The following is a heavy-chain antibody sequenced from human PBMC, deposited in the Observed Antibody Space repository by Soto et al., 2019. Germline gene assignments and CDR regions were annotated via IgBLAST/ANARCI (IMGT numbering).Heavy chain of an antibody. CDR1: GLTFSSYE. CDR2: ISSSGSTI. J-gene: IGHJ5*02. CDR3: GSLGWFDP. Sequence: SLRLSCAASGLTFSSYEMNWVRQAPGKVLEWVSHISSSGSTIYYADSLKVRFTISRDNAKNSLYLQMNSLRAEDTAVYYCGSLGWFDPWGQGTLVTVSS. V-gene: IGHV3-48*03. D-gene: IGHD6-6*01.